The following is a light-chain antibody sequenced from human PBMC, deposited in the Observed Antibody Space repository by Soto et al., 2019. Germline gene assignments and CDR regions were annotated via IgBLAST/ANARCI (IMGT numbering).Light chain of an antibody. Sequence: EIVLTQSPGTLSLSPVERATLSCRASQTVATDYVAWYQQRPGQAPKLLIYAASNRAAGIPDRFSGSASGPDFTLTISRLDPEDFAVYYCQQHASSPFTFGPGTRVDIK. CDR3: QQHASSPFT. CDR1: QTVATDY. CDR2: AAS. J-gene: IGKJ3*01. V-gene: IGKV3-20*01.